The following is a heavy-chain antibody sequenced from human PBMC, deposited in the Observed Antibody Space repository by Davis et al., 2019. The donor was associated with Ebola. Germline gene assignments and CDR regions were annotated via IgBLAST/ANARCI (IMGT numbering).Heavy chain of an antibody. CDR3: VKDGNNFDIDH. D-gene: IGHD1-1*01. CDR1: GYTFTAYY. J-gene: IGHJ4*02. V-gene: IGHV1-46*01. CDR2: IKPGDTGT. Sequence: AASVKVSCKASGYTFTAYYMHWVRQAPAQALEWMGTIKPGDTGTNYAQRFKGRVTMTKDTSTDTLYMDLSSLGSEDTAIYYCVKDGNNFDIDHWDQGTLVTVSS.